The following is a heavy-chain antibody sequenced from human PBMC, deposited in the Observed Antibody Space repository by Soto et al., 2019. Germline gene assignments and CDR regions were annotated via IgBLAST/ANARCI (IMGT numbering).Heavy chain of an antibody. D-gene: IGHD3-3*01. CDR1: GGSVSSGSYY. CDR2: IYDSGRT. J-gene: IGHJ3*02. Sequence: SETLSLTCTVSGGSVSSGSYYWSWIRQPPGKGLEWIGYIYDSGRTNYNPSLKSRVTISGDTSKNQFSLKLSSVTAADTAVYYCARGVVIRGDEAFYIWGQGTRVTVSS. V-gene: IGHV4-61*01. CDR3: ARGVVIRGDEAFYI.